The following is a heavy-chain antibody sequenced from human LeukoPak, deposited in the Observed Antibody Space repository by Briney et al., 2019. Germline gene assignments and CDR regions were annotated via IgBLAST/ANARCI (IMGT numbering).Heavy chain of an antibody. D-gene: IGHD3-22*01. CDR2: IYYSGST. V-gene: IGHV4-59*01. Sequence: PSETLSLTCTVSGGSISSYYWSWIRQPPGKGLEWIGYIYYSGSTNYNPSLKSRVTISVDTSKNQFSLKLSSVTAADTAVYYCARTRYYYDSSGYVDWYFDLWGRGTLVTVSS. CDR3: ARTRYYYDSSGYVDWYFDL. CDR1: GGSISSYY. J-gene: IGHJ2*01.